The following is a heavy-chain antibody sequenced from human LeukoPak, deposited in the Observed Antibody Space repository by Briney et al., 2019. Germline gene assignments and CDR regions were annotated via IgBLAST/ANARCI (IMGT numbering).Heavy chain of an antibody. CDR2: ITTISHYI. J-gene: IGHJ5*02. CDR1: GFTLSDYH. D-gene: IGHD3-10*01. Sequence: GGSLRLSCAASGFTLSDYHMNGVRQAPGKGLEWLSSITTISHYIYYAGAVRGRFTISRDNAKNSLYLQMNSLRGEDTAVYYCARSGGAGTYHQLRYNWFDPWGQGTLVTVSS. V-gene: IGHV3-21*01. CDR3: ARSGGAGTYHQLRYNWFDP.